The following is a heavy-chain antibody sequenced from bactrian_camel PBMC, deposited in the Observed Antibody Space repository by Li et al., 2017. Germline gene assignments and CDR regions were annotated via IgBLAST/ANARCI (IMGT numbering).Heavy chain of an antibody. V-gene: IGHV3S26*01. D-gene: IGHD1*01. J-gene: IGHJ4*01. CDR3: AAYGGLRRICPRLDRFDSGYVQY. CDR2: IDSDGST. Sequence: HVQLVESGGGSVQAGGSLRLSCAASGYTYSSYCMGWFRQAPGKEREGVAVIDSDGSTRYADSVKGRFTISKDNAKNTLYLQMNNLKPDDSAMYSCAAYGGLRRICPRLDRFDSGYVQYRGQGTQVTVS. CDR1: GYTYSSYC.